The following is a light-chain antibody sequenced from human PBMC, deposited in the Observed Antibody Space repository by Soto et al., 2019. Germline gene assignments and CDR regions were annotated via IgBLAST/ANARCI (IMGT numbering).Light chain of an antibody. CDR3: RSYTTSNARI. Sequence: QSALTQPASVSGSPGQSITISCTGTSNDIDYYNYVSWYQQHPDKAPKVLIYEVTNRPSGVSDRFSGSKSGDTASLTISALRSDYEAIYYCRSYTTSNARIFGGGTKVTVL. CDR2: EVT. V-gene: IGLV2-14*01. J-gene: IGLJ2*01. CDR1: SNDIDYYNY.